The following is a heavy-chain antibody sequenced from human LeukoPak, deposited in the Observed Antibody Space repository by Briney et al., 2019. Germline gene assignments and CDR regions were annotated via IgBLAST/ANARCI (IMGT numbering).Heavy chain of an antibody. D-gene: IGHD1-1*01. CDR1: GFTFSDYY. V-gene: IGHV3-11*01. J-gene: IGHJ4*02. Sequence: GGSLRLSCAASGFTFSDYYMSWIRQAPGKGLEWVSYISSSGSTIYYADSVKGQFTISRDNAKNSLYLQMNSLRAEDTAVYYCARDPRTAHFDYWGQGTLVTVSS. CDR2: ISSSGSTI. CDR3: ARDPRTAHFDY.